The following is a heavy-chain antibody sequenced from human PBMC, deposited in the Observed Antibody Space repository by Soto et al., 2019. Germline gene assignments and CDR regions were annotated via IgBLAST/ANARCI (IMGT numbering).Heavy chain of an antibody. D-gene: IGHD3-10*01. Sequence: PSETLSLTCAVYGGSFSGYYWSWVRQPPGKGLEWIGEINHSGSTNYNPSLKSRVTISVDTSKNQFSLKLSSVTAADTAVYYCARGQITMVRGVIPRRYYYYGMDVWGQGTTVTVSS. CDR2: INHSGST. J-gene: IGHJ6*02. CDR1: GGSFSGYY. CDR3: ARGQITMVRGVIPRRYYYYGMDV. V-gene: IGHV4-34*01.